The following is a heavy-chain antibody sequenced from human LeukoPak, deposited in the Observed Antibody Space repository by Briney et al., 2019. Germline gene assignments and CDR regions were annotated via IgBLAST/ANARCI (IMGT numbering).Heavy chain of an antibody. V-gene: IGHV3-66*01. CDR2: IYSGGST. D-gene: IGHD4-17*01. Sequence: GGSLRLSCAASGFTVSSNYMSWVRQAPGKGLEWVSVIYSGGSTYYADSVKGRFTISRDNSKNTLYLQMNSLRAEDTAVYYCASDVYDYGDHFHAFDIWGQGTMVTVSS. CDR3: ASDVYDYGDHFHAFDI. CDR1: GFTVSSNY. J-gene: IGHJ3*02.